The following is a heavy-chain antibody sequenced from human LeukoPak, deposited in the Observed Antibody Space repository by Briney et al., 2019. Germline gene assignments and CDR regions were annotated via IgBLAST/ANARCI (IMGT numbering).Heavy chain of an antibody. D-gene: IGHD3-22*01. Sequence: ASVKVSCEASGYTFTSYGISWVRQAPGQGLEWMGWISAYNGNTNYAQKLQGRVTMTTDTSTSTAYMELRSLRSDDTAVYYCARGTNYYDSSGYYYCDYWGQGTLVTVSS. CDR3: ARGTNYYDSSGYYYCDY. J-gene: IGHJ4*02. CDR2: ISAYNGNT. V-gene: IGHV1-18*01. CDR1: GYTFTSYG.